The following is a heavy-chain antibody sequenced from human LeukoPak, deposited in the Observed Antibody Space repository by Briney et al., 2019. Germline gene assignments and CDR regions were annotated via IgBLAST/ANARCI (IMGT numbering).Heavy chain of an antibody. V-gene: IGHV3-23*01. CDR3: AKGTERWLPQCSVDP. D-gene: IGHD5-24*01. CDR2: ISGSGGST. J-gene: IGHJ5*02. CDR1: GFTFSSYA. Sequence: GGSLRLSRAASGFTFSSYAMSWVRQAPGKGLEWVSAISGSGGSTYYADSVKGRFTISRDNSKNTLYLQMNSLRAEDTAVYYCAKGTERWLPQCSVDPWGQGTLVTVSS.